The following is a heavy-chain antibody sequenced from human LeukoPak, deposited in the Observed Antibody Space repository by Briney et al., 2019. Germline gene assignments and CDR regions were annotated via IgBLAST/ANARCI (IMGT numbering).Heavy chain of an antibody. V-gene: IGHV3-15*01. J-gene: IGHJ5*02. D-gene: IGHD6-13*01. CDR1: GFTFSNAW. Sequence: PGGSLRLSCAASGFTFSNAWMSWVRQAPGKGLEWVGRIKSKTDGGTTDYAAPVKGRFTISRDDSKNTLYLQMNSLKTEDTAVYYCTTDLQQLVRRWFDPWGQGTLVTVSS. CDR3: TTDLQQLVRRWFDP. CDR2: IKSKTDGGTT.